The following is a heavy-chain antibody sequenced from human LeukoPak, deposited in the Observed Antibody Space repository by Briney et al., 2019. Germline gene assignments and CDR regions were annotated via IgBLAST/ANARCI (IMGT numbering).Heavy chain of an antibody. CDR3: AKDSLPFIAAAGHVGDY. Sequence: GRSLRLSCAASGSTFYDYAMHWVRQAPRNSLEWGSGISCNSGSIGYADSVKGRFTISRDNAKNSLYLQMNSLRAEDTALYYCAKDSLPFIAAAGHVGDYWGQGTLVTVSS. CDR1: GSTFYDYA. V-gene: IGHV3-9*01. CDR2: ISCNSGSI. J-gene: IGHJ4*02. D-gene: IGHD6-13*01.